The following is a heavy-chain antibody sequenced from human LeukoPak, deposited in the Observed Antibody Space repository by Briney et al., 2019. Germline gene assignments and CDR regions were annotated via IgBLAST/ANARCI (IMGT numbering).Heavy chain of an antibody. Sequence: PGGSLRLSCAASGFTVSDNFMTGGRQAPGKGLEWVSVIYSGGSTHYADSVKGRFTISRDNSKNTLYLQMNSLRAEDTAVYYCARGYSSTSCYGFDYWGQGTLVTVSS. J-gene: IGHJ4*02. CDR2: IYSGGST. CDR1: GFTVSDNF. D-gene: IGHD2-2*01. V-gene: IGHV3-66*01. CDR3: ARGYSSTSCYGFDY.